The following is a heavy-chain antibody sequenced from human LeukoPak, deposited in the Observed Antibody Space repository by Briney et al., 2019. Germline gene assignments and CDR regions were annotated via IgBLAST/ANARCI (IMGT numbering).Heavy chain of an antibody. V-gene: IGHV1-69*05. CDR1: GGTFSSYA. Sequence: SVKVSCKASGGTFSSYAISWVRQAAGQGLEWMGGIIPIFGTANYAQKFQGRVTITTDESTSTAYMELSSLRSEDTAVYYCARMYYYGSGSYSHSAHFDYWGQGTLVTVSS. CDR3: ARMYYYGSGSYSHSAHFDY. J-gene: IGHJ4*02. CDR2: IIPIFGTA. D-gene: IGHD3-10*01.